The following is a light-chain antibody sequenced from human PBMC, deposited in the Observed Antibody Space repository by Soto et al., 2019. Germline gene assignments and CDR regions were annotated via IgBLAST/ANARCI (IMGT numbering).Light chain of an antibody. J-gene: IGKJ4*01. Sequence: DIQMTQSPSTLSASVGDRLTITCLASQSISSWLAWYLQKPGKAPKLLIHTASTLQSGVPSRFSGSGSGTEFTLTISSLQPEGVPTYYCQHRHSYPVTFGGGTKVDI. V-gene: IGKV1-5*01. CDR3: QHRHSYPVT. CDR1: QSISSW. CDR2: TAS.